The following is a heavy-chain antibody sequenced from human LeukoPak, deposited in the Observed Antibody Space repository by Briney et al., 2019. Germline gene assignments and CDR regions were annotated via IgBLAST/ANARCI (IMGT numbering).Heavy chain of an antibody. Sequence: GGPLRLSCAPSGFTFSNYGMHWVRQAPGKALEGWAYLRHHGNEKYYADSVKGRLSMPRDNSKNTPDLQMNSVRAEDTAIYYCAKDSEWAFDIWGQGTMVTVSS. D-gene: IGHD3-3*01. CDR2: LRHHGNEK. V-gene: IGHV3-30*02. J-gene: IGHJ3*02. CDR1: GFTFSNYG. CDR3: AKDSEWAFDI.